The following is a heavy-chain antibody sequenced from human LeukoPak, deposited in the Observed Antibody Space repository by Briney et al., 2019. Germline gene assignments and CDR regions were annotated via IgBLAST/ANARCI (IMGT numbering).Heavy chain of an antibody. Sequence: GGSLRLSCAASGFTFSSYAMTWVRQAPGKGLEWVSAISGSGGSTYYADSVKGRFTISRDNSKNTLFPQMNSLRAEDTAVYYCAKRRGLELLYYYYMDVWGKGTTVTVSS. CDR3: AKRRGLELLYYYYMDV. CDR2: ISGSGGST. V-gene: IGHV3-23*01. D-gene: IGHD1-7*01. J-gene: IGHJ6*03. CDR1: GFTFSSYA.